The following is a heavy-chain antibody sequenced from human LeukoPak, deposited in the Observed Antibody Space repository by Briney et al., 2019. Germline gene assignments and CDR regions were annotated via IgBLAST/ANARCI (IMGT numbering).Heavy chain of an antibody. V-gene: IGHV3-7*01. Sequence: GGSLRLSCSASGFTVSRFWMSWVRQAPGKGLEYVALIKQGGSEIYHMDSVKGRFTISRDDATNSLYLQMNSLRVEDTALYYCARDRESESDSEGDYWGQGTLVTVSS. CDR1: GFTVSRFW. CDR3: ARDRESESDSEGDY. D-gene: IGHD4-11*01. J-gene: IGHJ4*02. CDR2: IKQGGSEI.